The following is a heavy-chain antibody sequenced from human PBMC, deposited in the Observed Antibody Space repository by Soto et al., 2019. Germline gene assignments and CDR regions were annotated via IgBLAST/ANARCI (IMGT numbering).Heavy chain of an antibody. CDR1: GYTFTGYY. J-gene: IGHJ6*02. Sequence: PVKVSSKASGYTFTGYYMHWVRQAPGQGLEWMGWINPNSGGTNYAQTFQGRVTMTRDTSISTAYMELSRLRSDDTAVYYCAREEVPAAYYYYGMDVWGQGTTVTVSS. D-gene: IGHD2-2*01. V-gene: IGHV1-2*02. CDR3: AREEVPAAYYYYGMDV. CDR2: INPNSGGT.